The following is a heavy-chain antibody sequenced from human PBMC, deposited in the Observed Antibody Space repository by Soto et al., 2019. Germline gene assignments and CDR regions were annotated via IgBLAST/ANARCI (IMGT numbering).Heavy chain of an antibody. CDR1: GDSMSSGGYS. D-gene: IGHD3-10*01. Sequence: QVQLHESGSGLVKPSQTLTLTCAVSGDSMSSGGYSWSWLRQPPGKGLEWIGYIYPSGNTYYNASLNSRVTISADKYKNEFSLKLTSVTAADTAVYYCAIVDTKVFGRGFFDSWGQGTLVTVSS. J-gene: IGHJ4*02. CDR3: AIVDTKVFGRGFFDS. CDR2: IYPSGNT. V-gene: IGHV4-30-2*01.